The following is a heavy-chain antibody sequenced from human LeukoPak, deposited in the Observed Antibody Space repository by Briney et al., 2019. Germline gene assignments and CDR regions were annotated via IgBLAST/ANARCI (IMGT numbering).Heavy chain of an antibody. CDR3: ARAPSEIGGYYPEYFRH. CDR1: GFTFSSYW. V-gene: IGHV3-74*01. Sequence: GGALRLSCAASGFTFSSYWMHWVRQAPGKGPVWVSRIKSDGSTNYADSVKGRFTISRDNARNTLSLQMNSLRAEDMGVYYCARAPSEIGGYYPEYFRHWGQGTLVTVSS. CDR2: IKSDGST. D-gene: IGHD3-22*01. J-gene: IGHJ1*01.